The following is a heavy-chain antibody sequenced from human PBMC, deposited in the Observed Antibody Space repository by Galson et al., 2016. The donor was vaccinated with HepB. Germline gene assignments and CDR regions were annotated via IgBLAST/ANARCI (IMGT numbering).Heavy chain of an antibody. D-gene: IGHD3-10*01. CDR2: ISGSGSDT. CDR3: ARVGSLAGSGTYDY. V-gene: IGHV3-11*06. Sequence: SLRLSCAASGFIVSSNYMSWLRQAPGKGLEWLSYISGSGSDTIYADSLKGRFTISRDNAENSLFLQIHSLGVEDTAVYYCARVGSLAGSGTYDYWGQGTLVTVSS. CDR1: GFIVSSNY. J-gene: IGHJ4*02.